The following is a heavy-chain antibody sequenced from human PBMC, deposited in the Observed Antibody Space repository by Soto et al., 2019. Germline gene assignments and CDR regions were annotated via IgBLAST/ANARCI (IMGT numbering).Heavy chain of an antibody. CDR3: ASSHCSGGSCYSFFDY. CDR1: GFTFSSYG. D-gene: IGHD2-15*01. CDR2: IWYDGSNK. V-gene: IGHV3-33*01. J-gene: IGHJ4*02. Sequence: GSLRLSWAASGFTFSSYGMHWVRQAPGKGLEWVAVIWYDGSNKYYADSVKGRFTISRDNSKNTLYLQMNSLRAEDTAVYYCASSHCSGGSCYSFFDYWGQGTLVTVSS.